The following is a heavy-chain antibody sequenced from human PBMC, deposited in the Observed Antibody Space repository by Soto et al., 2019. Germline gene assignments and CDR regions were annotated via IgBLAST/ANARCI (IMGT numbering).Heavy chain of an antibody. V-gene: IGHV4-4*02. Sequence: SETLSLTCAVSGGSISSSNWWSWVRQPPGKGLEWIGEIYHSGSTNYNPSLKSRVTISVGKSKNQFSLKLSSVTAADAAVYYCASSEEVVPAAMSSYYFDYWGQGTLVTVS. CDR2: IYHSGST. J-gene: IGHJ4*02. CDR1: GGSISSSNW. D-gene: IGHD2-2*01. CDR3: ASSEEVVPAAMSSYYFDY.